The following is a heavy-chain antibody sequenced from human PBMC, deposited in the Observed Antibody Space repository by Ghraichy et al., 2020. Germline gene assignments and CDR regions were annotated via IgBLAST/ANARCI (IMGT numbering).Heavy chain of an antibody. V-gene: IGHV3-48*02. CDR2: ISSSGNTI. Sequence: GALRLSCAGSGFTFSTYSMNWVRQAPGKGLEWLSYISSSGNTIYYADSVRGRFTISRDNAKNSLYLQMNSLRDDDSAVYYCARDFPRLDYWGQGTLVTVSS. CDR1: GFTFSTYS. CDR3: ARDFPRLDY. D-gene: IGHD6-6*01. J-gene: IGHJ4*02.